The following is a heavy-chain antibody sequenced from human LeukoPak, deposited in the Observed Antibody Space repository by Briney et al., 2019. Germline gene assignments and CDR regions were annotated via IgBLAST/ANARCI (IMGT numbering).Heavy chain of an antibody. D-gene: IGHD3-10*01. CDR1: GYSFASYW. J-gene: IGHJ4*02. Sequence: GESLKISCKGSGYSFASYWIGWVRQMPGKGLEWMGIIYPGDSDTRYSPSFQGQVTISADKSISTAYLQWSSLKASDTAMYYCARRHTYYYGSGSYYNFDYWGQGTLATVSS. V-gene: IGHV5-51*01. CDR2: IYPGDSDT. CDR3: ARRHTYYYGSGSYYNFDY.